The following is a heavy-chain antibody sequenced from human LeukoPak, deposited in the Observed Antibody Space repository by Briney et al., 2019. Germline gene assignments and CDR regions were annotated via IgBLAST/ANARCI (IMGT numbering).Heavy chain of an antibody. Sequence: TPSETLSLTCTVSNGSISLHFWSWIRQSPGKGLEWIGYVSNSGTTHYNPSLKSRVTISVDTSKSRLSLKLSSVTAADTAVYYCASGISVDPDTFDIWGPGTMVTVSP. J-gene: IGHJ3*02. CDR3: ASGISVDPDTFDI. CDR1: NGSISLHF. V-gene: IGHV4-4*08. CDR2: VSNSGTT. D-gene: IGHD3-3*02.